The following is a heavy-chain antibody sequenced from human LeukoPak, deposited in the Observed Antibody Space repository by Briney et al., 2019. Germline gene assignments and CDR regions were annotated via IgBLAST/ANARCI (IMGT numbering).Heavy chain of an antibody. CDR1: GFTFSSYW. V-gene: IGHV3-74*01. J-gene: IGHJ4*02. D-gene: IGHD3-22*01. CDR2: INSDGSST. Sequence: GGSLRLSCAASGFTFSSYWMHRVRQAPGKGLVWVSRINSDGSSTSYADSVKGRFTISRDNAKNTLYLQMNSLRAEDTAVYYCARGPSYYYDSSGYFVYWGQGTLVTVSS. CDR3: ARGPSYYYDSSGYFVY.